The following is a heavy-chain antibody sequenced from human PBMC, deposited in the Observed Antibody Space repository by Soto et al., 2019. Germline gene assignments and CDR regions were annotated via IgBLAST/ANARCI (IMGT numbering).Heavy chain of an antibody. CDR1: GFTVSSNY. J-gene: IGHJ3*02. V-gene: IGHV3-66*01. CDR3: ARVGDILTGYYYAFDI. Sequence: GGSLRLSCAASGFTVSSNYMSWVRQAPGKGLEWVSVIYSGGSTYYADSVKGRFTISRDNSKNTLYLQMNSLRAEDTAVYYCARVGDILTGYYYAFDIWGQGTMVTVSS. D-gene: IGHD3-9*01. CDR2: IYSGGST.